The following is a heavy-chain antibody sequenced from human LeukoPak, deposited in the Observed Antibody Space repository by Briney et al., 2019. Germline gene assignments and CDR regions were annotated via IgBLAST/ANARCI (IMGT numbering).Heavy chain of an antibody. Sequence: ASVKVSCKASGYTFTSYGISWVRQAPGQGLEWMGWINAYNGNTNYAQKLQGRVTMTTDTSTSTAYMELRSLRSDDTAVYYCARDRYYYDSSGYYSAPDYWGQGTLVTVSS. D-gene: IGHD3-22*01. CDR1: GYTFTSYG. J-gene: IGHJ4*02. V-gene: IGHV1-18*01. CDR3: ARDRYYYDSSGYYSAPDY. CDR2: INAYNGNT.